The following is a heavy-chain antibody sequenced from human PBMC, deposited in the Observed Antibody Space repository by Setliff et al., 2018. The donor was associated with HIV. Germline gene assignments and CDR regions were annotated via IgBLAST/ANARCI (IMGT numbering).Heavy chain of an antibody. CDR2: IKYSGST. J-gene: IGHJ4*02. D-gene: IGHD4-17*01. CDR3: ARDFLRSGYFDS. V-gene: IGHV4-39*07. Sequence: PSETLSLTCNVSGGSISSSSHYWGWIRQPPGGGLEWIGNIKYSGSTLYNPSLRSRLSMSVDTSKTQFSLELSSVTAADTAVYFCARDFLRSGYFDSWGQGKLVTVSS. CDR1: GGSISSSSHY.